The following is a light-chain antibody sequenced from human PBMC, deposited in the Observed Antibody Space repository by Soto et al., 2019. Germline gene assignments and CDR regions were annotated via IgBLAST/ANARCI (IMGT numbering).Light chain of an antibody. V-gene: IGKV1-5*01. CDR1: QGISSY. Sequence: IQMTQSSSTLSASVGARVTITFRANQGISSYLAWYQQKPGKAPKLLIYGASTLQSGVPLRFSGSGSGTEFTLTISSLQPDDFATYYCQQYNSYSTFGQGTRLEI. J-gene: IGKJ5*01. CDR2: GAS. CDR3: QQYNSYST.